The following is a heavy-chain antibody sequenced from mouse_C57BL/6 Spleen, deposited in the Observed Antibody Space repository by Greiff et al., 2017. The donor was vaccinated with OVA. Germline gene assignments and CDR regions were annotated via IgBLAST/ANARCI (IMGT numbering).Heavy chain of an antibody. J-gene: IGHJ2*01. CDR1: GFTFSSYA. Sequence: VQGVESGGGLVKPGGSLKLSCAASGFTFSSYAMSWVRQTPEKRLEWVATISDGGSYTYYPDNVKGRFTISRDNAKNNLYLQMSHLKSEDTAMYYCARAPHYYGTLDYWGQGTTLTVSS. CDR2: ISDGGSYT. D-gene: IGHD1-1*01. V-gene: IGHV5-4*01. CDR3: ARAPHYYGTLDY.